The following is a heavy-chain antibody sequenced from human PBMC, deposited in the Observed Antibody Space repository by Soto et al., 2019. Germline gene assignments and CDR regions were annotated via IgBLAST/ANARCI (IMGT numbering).Heavy chain of an antibody. J-gene: IGHJ4*02. CDR2: IHPSGGST. V-gene: IGHV3-23*01. Sequence: GGSLRLSCAAAGFIFSSYGMSWVRQAPGKGLQWVATIHPSGGSTHYAESVRGRFTISRDNSRDTLYLQMNSLRAEDTAVYYCAKDPSTGPPDCWGQGALVTVSS. CDR3: AKDPSTGPPDC. D-gene: IGHD3-9*01. CDR1: GFIFSSYG.